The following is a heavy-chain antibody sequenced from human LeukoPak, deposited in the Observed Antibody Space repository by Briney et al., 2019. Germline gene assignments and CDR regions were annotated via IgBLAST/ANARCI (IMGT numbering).Heavy chain of an antibody. CDR2: ISGSGGST. CDR1: GFTFSSYA. CDR3: ARWDIRGTAHQLDY. Sequence: PGGSLRLSCAASGFTFSSYAMSWVRQAPGKGLEWVSAISGSGGSTYYADSVKGRFTISRDNSKNTLYLQMNSLRAEDTAVYYCARWDIRGTAHQLDYWGQGTPVTVSS. V-gene: IGHV3-23*01. D-gene: IGHD5-12*01. J-gene: IGHJ4*02.